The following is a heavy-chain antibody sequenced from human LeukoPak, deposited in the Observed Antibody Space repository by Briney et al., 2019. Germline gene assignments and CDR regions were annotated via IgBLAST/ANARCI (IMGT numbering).Heavy chain of an antibody. D-gene: IGHD2-21*02. J-gene: IGHJ6*03. CDR2: IIPIFGTA. CDR3: ARAGGYYSRRGTDYMDV. Sequence: ASVKVSCKASGGTFSSYAISWVRQAPGQGLEWMGGIIPIFGTANYAQKFQGRVTITTDESTSTAYMELSSLRSEDTAVYYCARAGGYYSRRGTDYMDVWGKGTTVTVSS. V-gene: IGHV1-69*05. CDR1: GGTFSSYA.